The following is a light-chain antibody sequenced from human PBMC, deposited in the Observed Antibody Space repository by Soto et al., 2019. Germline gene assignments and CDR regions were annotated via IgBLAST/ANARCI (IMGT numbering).Light chain of an antibody. CDR1: QDINIY. Sequence: DIQMTQSPSAMSAFVGDRVTITCRATQDINIYLAWFQQKPGTAPKRLVFAASTLQRGVPSRFSGSGAGTEFTLTISKLQHEDFATYYCLQYHTFPWTFGQGTKVDFK. V-gene: IGKV1-17*03. J-gene: IGKJ1*01. CDR3: LQYHTFPWT. CDR2: AAS.